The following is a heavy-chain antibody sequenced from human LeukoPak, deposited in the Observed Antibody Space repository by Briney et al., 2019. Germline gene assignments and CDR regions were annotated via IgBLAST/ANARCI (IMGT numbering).Heavy chain of an antibody. Sequence: AASVKVSCKASGYTFTGYYMHWVRQAPGQGLEWMGWINTNTGNPTYAQGFTGRFVFSLDTSVSTAYLQISSLKAEDTAVYYCARASRGYSYGSQFDYWGQGTLVTVSS. J-gene: IGHJ4*02. V-gene: IGHV7-4-1*02. CDR1: GYTFTGYY. CDR3: ARASRGYSYGSQFDY. D-gene: IGHD5-18*01. CDR2: INTNTGNP.